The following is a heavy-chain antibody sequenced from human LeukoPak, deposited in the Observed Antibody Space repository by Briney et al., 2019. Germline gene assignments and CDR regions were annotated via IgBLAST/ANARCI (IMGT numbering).Heavy chain of an antibody. Sequence: GGSLRLSCAASGFTFSSYAMHWVRQAPGKGLEWVAVISYDGSNKYYADSVKGRFTISRDNSKNTLYLQMNSLRAEDTAVYYCARGFYYDSSGYSDYWGQGTLVTVSS. D-gene: IGHD3-22*01. V-gene: IGHV3-30-3*01. CDR1: GFTFSSYA. CDR3: ARGFYYDSSGYSDY. CDR2: ISYDGSNK. J-gene: IGHJ4*02.